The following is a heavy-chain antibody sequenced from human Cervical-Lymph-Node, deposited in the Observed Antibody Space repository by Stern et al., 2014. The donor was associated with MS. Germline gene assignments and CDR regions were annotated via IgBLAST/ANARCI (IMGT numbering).Heavy chain of an antibody. V-gene: IGHV2-5*02. CDR2: IYWDDDK. Sequence: ESGPTLVKPTQTLTLTCTFSGFSLNTGGEGVAWIRQPAGKALEWLGLIYWDDDKRYSPSMKSRLTISKDTSKNQVVLTMTNMDPADTATYFCAHRRGTTVISNCDFWGQGTLVTVSS. CDR3: AHRRGTTVISNCDF. J-gene: IGHJ4*02. CDR1: GFSLNTGGEG. D-gene: IGHD4-17*01.